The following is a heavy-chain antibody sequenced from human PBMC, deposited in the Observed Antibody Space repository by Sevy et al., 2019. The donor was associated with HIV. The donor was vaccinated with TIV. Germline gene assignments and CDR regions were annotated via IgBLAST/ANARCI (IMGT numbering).Heavy chain of an antibody. CDR2: INPNSGDI. Sequence: ASVKVSCKDSGYTFTVQYIHWVRQAPGQGLEWMGWINPNSGDINYAQEFQGRVTMTRDTSISTAYMELSGLKSDDTAVYYCSRDRRLRGYSYGCSDYWGQGTLVTVSS. J-gene: IGHJ4*02. D-gene: IGHD5-18*01. V-gene: IGHV1-2*02. CDR1: GYTFTVQY. CDR3: SRDRRLRGYSYGCSDY.